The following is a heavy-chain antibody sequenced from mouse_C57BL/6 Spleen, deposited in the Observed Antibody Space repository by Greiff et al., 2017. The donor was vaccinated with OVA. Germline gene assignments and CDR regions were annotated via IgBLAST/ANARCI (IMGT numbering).Heavy chain of an antibody. CDR3: ARGGYDYSWFAY. J-gene: IGHJ3*01. V-gene: IGHV1-55*01. CDR1: GYTFTSYW. Sequence: QVQLQQPGAELVKPGASVKMSCKASGYTFTSYWITWVKQRPGQGLVWIGDIYPGSGSTNYNEKFKSKATLTVDTSSSTAYMQLSSLTSEDSAVYYCARGGYDYSWFAYWGQGTLVTVSA. CDR2: IYPGSGST. D-gene: IGHD2-4*01.